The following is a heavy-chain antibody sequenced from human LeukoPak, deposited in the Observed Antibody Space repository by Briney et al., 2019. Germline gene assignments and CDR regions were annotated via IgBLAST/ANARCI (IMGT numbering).Heavy chain of an antibody. J-gene: IGHJ6*03. V-gene: IGHV4-34*01. Sequence: SETLSLTCAVYDGSFSGHYWSWIRQAPGKGLEWIGEINESGSTNYNPSLKSRVAISVDTSKNQFSLKLNSVTAADTAVYYCARPQSYLGYYNMDVWGKGTTVTVSS. CDR1: DGSFSGHY. CDR2: INESGST. D-gene: IGHD3-16*02. CDR3: ARPQSYLGYYNMDV.